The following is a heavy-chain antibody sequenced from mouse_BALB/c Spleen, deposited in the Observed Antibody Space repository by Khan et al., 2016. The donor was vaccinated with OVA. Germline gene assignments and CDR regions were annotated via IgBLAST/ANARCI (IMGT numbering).Heavy chain of an antibody. CDR3: ARNYDYDEGLAY. Sequence: QVQLKESGPGLVQPSQSLSITCTVSGFSLTSYGVHWVRQSPGKGLEWLGVIWSVGSTDYNAAFISRLNISQDNSKSQAFFKMNSLQANDTAIYYCARNYDYDEGLAYGGQGTLVTVSA. V-gene: IGHV2-2*02. D-gene: IGHD2-4*01. CDR1: GFSLTSYG. J-gene: IGHJ3*01. CDR2: IWSVGST.